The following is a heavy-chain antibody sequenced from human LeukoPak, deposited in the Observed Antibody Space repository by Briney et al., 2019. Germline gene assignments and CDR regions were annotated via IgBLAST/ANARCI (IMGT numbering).Heavy chain of an antibody. V-gene: IGHV3-74*01. J-gene: IGHJ4*02. CDR2: IKKDGTYR. CDR3: ARDDDVYGIDY. Sequence: GGSLRLSCVVSGFTFSGNWMHWVRQGPGKGLMCGARIKKDGTYRDYADSVKGRFTISRDNAKNTLFLQMDSLRDEDTAVYYCARDDDVYGIDYWGQGTLVTVSS. D-gene: IGHD3-16*01. CDR1: GFTFSGNW.